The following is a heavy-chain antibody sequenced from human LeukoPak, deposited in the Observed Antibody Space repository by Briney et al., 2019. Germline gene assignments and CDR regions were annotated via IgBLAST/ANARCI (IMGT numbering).Heavy chain of an antibody. CDR3: ARRAGILTGYHYYYYMDV. CDR1: GLTFSDYY. CDR2: ISSSGSTI. D-gene: IGHD3-9*01. Sequence: GGSLRLSCAASGLTFSDYYMSWIRQAPGKGLEWVSYISSSGSTIYCADSVKGRFTISRDNAKNSLYLQMNSLRAEDTAVYYCARRAGILTGYHYYYYMDVWGKGTTVTVSS. V-gene: IGHV3-11*01. J-gene: IGHJ6*03.